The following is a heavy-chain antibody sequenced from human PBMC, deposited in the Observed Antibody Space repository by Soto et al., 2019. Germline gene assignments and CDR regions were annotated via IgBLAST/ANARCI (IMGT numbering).Heavy chain of an antibody. CDR3: ARKMWLYGGLEDY. CDR2: ISGHGGYI. D-gene: IGHD5-12*01. Sequence: EVQLLESGGGLVQPGGSLRLSCAASGFTFSSDALSWVRQVPGKGLEWVSSISGHGGYIYYADSVKGRFTISRDSSTLYLQMNSLRGEDTAIYFCARKMWLYGGLEDYWGQGTLVTVSS. V-gene: IGHV3-23*01. J-gene: IGHJ4*02. CDR1: GFTFSSDA.